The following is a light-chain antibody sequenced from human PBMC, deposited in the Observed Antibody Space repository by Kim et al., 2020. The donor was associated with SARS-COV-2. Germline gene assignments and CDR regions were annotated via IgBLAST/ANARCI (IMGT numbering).Light chain of an antibody. CDR1: SSNIGINY. CDR3: AAWDASLSGWV. V-gene: IGLV1-47*01. Sequence: ELTQPPSASGTPGQRVTISCSGSSSNIGINYVYWYQQLPGTAPKLLIYRNNQRPSGVPDRFSGSKSGTSASLAISGLRSEDEADYFCAAWDASLSGWVFGGGTQLTVL. J-gene: IGLJ3*02. CDR2: RNN.